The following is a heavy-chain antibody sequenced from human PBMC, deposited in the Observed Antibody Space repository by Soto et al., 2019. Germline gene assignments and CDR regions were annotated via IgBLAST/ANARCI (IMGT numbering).Heavy chain of an antibody. V-gene: IGHV3-33*01. CDR3: ARDLGWANHDAFDI. Sequence: QVQLVESGGGVVQPGRSLRLSCAASGFTFSSYGMHWVRQAPGKGLEWVAVIWYDGSNKYYADSVKGRFTISRDNSKNTLYLQMNSLRAEDTAVYYCARDLGWANHDAFDIWGQGTMVTVSS. CDR1: GFTFSSYG. J-gene: IGHJ3*02. CDR2: IWYDGSNK. D-gene: IGHD6-19*01.